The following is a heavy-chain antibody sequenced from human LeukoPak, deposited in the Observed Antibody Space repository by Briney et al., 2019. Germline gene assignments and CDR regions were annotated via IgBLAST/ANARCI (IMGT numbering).Heavy chain of an antibody. D-gene: IGHD6-13*01. CDR3: ARDSGWWRFDF. CDR2: INSDGSST. CDR1: GFTFSSYW. Sequence: SGGSLRLPCAASGFTFSSYWMHWVRQAPGKGLVWVSRINSDGSSTSYADSVKGRFTISRDNAKNTLYLQMNSLRAEDTAVYYCARDSGWWRFDFWGQGTLVTVSS. V-gene: IGHV3-74*01. J-gene: IGHJ4*02.